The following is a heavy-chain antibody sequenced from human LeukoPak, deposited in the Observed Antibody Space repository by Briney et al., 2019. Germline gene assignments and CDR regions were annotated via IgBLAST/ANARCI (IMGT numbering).Heavy chain of an antibody. J-gene: IGHJ5*02. CDR1: GYTFTGYF. CDR2: INPDSGGT. V-gene: IGHV1-2*02. Sequence: GASVKVSCKASGYTFTGYFIHWVRQAPGQGLEWMGWINPDSGGTNYAQKFQGRVTMTRDTSISTAYMELSSLRSEDTAVYYCARENPPWFDPWGQGTLVTVSS. CDR3: ARENPPWFDP.